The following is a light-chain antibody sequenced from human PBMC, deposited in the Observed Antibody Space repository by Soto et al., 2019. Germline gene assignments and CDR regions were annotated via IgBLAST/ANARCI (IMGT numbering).Light chain of an antibody. Sequence: DIQMTQSPSSLSASVGDRVTITCRSSQNILTYLNWYQQKAGEVPRFLISAASNMQDGVPSRFSGRESGKEFPLTISSLQPEDLATYFCQQSYSVPLTFGQGTKLE. CDR2: AAS. CDR3: QQSYSVPLT. J-gene: IGKJ2*01. V-gene: IGKV1-39*01. CDR1: QNILTY.